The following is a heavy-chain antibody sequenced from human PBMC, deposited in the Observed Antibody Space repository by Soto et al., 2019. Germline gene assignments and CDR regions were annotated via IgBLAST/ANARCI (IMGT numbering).Heavy chain of an antibody. V-gene: IGHV1-69*06. Sequence: QVQLVQSGAEVKKPGSSVKVSCKASGGSFSSYAISWVRQAPVQGLEWMGGIITIFGTATYAQKFQGRVTIIADNSTSTAYMELSSLRSEDTAVYYCARAGPVAGNHAFDIWGQGTLVTVSS. D-gene: IGHD6-19*01. CDR2: IITIFGTA. CDR3: ARAGPVAGNHAFDI. J-gene: IGHJ3*02. CDR1: GGSFSSYA.